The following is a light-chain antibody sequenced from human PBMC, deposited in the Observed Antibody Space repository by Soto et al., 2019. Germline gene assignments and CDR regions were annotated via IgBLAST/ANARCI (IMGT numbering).Light chain of an antibody. CDR2: GAS. Sequence: EIVLTQSPGTLSLSPGERVTLSCRASQSVTSNYLGWYQQKLGQAPRLLIYGASTRATGIPDRFSGSGSGTDFALTVSRLEAEDFAIYYCHQYGSPPLTFGGGTKVEI. J-gene: IGKJ4*01. CDR1: QSVTSNY. V-gene: IGKV3-20*01. CDR3: HQYGSPPLT.